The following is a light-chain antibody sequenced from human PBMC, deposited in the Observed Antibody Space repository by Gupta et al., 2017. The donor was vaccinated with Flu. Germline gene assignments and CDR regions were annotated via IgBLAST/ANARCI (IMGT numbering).Light chain of an antibody. CDR2: DNS. CDR1: NIGSKS. Sequence: SYVLTQPPAVSVAPGKTARITCGENNIGSKSVHWYQQKPGQAPVVVVYDNSDRPSGIPERFSGSNPGNTATLTISRVEAGDEADYYCQVYDSSGDQWVFGGGTKLTVL. V-gene: IGLV3-21*03. CDR3: QVYDSSGDQWV. J-gene: IGLJ3*02.